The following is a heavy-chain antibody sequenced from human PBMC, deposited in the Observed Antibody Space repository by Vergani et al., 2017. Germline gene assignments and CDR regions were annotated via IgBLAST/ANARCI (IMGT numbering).Heavy chain of an antibody. V-gene: IGHV3-7*03. D-gene: IGHD2-2*01. Sequence: EVQLLESGGGLVQPGGSLRLSCAASGFTFSSYAMSWVRQAPGKGLEWVANIKQDGSEKYYVDSVKGRFTISRDNAKNSLYLQMNSLRAEDTAVYYCAREGTSLYYMDVWGKGTTVTVSS. J-gene: IGHJ6*03. CDR2: IKQDGSEK. CDR1: GFTFSSYA. CDR3: AREGTSLYYMDV.